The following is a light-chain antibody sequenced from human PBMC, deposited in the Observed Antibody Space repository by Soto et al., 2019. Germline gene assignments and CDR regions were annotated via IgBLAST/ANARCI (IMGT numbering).Light chain of an antibody. CDR3: YSYAGSYTWV. V-gene: IGLV2-11*01. J-gene: IGLJ3*02. CDR2: DVT. Sequence: QSALTQPRSVSGSPGQSVTISCTGTSSDVGGYNYVSWYQQHPGTAPKLMIYDVTKRPSGVPDRFSGSKSGNTASLTISGLQAEDEADYYCYSYAGSYTWVFGGGPKLTVL. CDR1: SSDVGGYNY.